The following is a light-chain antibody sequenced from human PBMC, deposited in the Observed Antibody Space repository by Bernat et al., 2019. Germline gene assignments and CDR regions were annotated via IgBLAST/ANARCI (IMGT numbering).Light chain of an antibody. V-gene: IGLV3-19*01. CDR3: NSRDSSGNHLLYV. CDR2: GKN. CDR1: SLRSYY. Sequence: SSELTQDPAVSVALGQTVRITCQGDSLRSYYASWYQQQPGQAPVLVIYGKNNRPSGIPDRFSGSSSGNTASLTITGAQAEDEADYYCNSRDSSGNHLLYVFGTGTKVTVL. J-gene: IGLJ1*01.